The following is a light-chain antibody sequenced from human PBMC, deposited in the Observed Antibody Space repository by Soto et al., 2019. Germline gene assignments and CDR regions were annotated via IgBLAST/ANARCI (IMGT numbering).Light chain of an antibody. CDR2: GTT. CDR3: QSYDDSLSVHYV. Sequence: QSALTQPPSVSGAPGQRVTISCTGSSSNIGSTYDVQWYQQLPGTAPKLLIHGTTDRPSGVPDRFSGSKSGTSASLAITGLQADDEADYYCQSYDDSLSVHYVFGTGTKLTVL. CDR1: SSNIGSTYD. J-gene: IGLJ1*01. V-gene: IGLV1-40*01.